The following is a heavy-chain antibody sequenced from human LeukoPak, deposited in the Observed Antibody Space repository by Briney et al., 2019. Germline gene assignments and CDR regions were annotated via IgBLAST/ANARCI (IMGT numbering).Heavy chain of an antibody. Sequence: SGGSLRLSCAASGFTFSSYGMSWVRQAPGKGLEWVSAISGSGGSTYYADSVKGRFTISRDNSKNTLYLQMNSLRAEDTAVYYCARGDYYDSSGPRFDPWGQGTLVTVSS. V-gene: IGHV3-23*01. CDR3: ARGDYYDSSGPRFDP. CDR1: GFTFSSYG. CDR2: ISGSGGST. D-gene: IGHD3-22*01. J-gene: IGHJ5*02.